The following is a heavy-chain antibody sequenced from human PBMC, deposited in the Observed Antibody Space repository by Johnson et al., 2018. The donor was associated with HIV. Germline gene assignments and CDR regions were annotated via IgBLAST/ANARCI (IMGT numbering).Heavy chain of an antibody. CDR2: IGTAGDT. J-gene: IGHJ3*02. V-gene: IGHV3-13*01. D-gene: IGHD2-21*02. CDR1: GFTFSSYD. CDR3: ARGLAYCGGDCSPYAGDI. Sequence: VQLVESGGGLVQPGGSLRLSCAASGFTFSSYDMHWVSQATGKGLEWVSAIGTAGDTYYPGSVKGRINISRENAKNYLYLQMNSLRAGDTAVYYCARGLAYCGGDCSPYAGDIWGQGTMVTVSA.